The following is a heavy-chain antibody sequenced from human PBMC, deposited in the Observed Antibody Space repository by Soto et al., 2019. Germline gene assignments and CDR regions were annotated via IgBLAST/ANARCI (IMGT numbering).Heavy chain of an antibody. CDR2: ISSSGSTI. Sequence: GESLKISCAASGFTFSDYYMNWIRQAPGKGLEWVSYISSSGSTIYYADSVKGRFTISRDNAKNSLYLQMNSLRAEDTAVYYCARPPVYQLPSGNWGQGTLVTVSS. CDR1: GFTFSDYY. D-gene: IGHD2-2*01. V-gene: IGHV3-11*01. CDR3: ARPPVYQLPSGN. J-gene: IGHJ4*02.